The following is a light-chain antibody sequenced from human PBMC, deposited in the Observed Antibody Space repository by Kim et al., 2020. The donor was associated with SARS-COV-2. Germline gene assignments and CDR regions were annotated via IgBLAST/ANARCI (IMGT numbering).Light chain of an antibody. CDR2: KDS. V-gene: IGLV3-25*03. Sequence: PGQTARITCSGETLPKQYAYWYQQKPGQAPVLVIYKDSERPSGIPERFSGSSSGTTVTLSITGVQAEDEADYYCQSADSSGAYKVFGGGTKLTVL. CDR3: QSADSSGAYKV. J-gene: IGLJ3*02. CDR1: TLPKQY.